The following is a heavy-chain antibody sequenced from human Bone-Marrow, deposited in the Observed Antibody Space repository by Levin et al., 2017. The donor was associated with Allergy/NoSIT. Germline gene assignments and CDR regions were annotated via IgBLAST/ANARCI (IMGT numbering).Heavy chain of an antibody. CDR1: GFTFSSYW. CDR2: IKQDGSGK. J-gene: IGHJ6*02. D-gene: IGHD6-19*01. Sequence: GGSLRLSCAASGFTFSSYWMSWVRQAPGKGLEWVANIKQDGSGKYYVDSVKGRFTISRDNAKNSLYLQMNSLRAEDTAVYYCARDKSMAVAERPGNYYYGMDVWGQGTTVTVSS. V-gene: IGHV3-7*01. CDR3: ARDKSMAVAERPGNYYYGMDV.